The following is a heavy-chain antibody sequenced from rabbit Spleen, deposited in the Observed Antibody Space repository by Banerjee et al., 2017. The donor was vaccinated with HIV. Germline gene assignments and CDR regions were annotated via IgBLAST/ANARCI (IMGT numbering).Heavy chain of an antibody. J-gene: IGHJ4*01. CDR1: GVSFSISYY. V-gene: IGHV1S45*01. CDR2: IDSGTSDFT. CDR3: ASDSNGDGTFSL. D-gene: IGHD6-1*01. Sequence: QEELVESGGGLVQPEGSLTLTCTASGVSFSISYYMCWVRQAPGKGLEWIACIDSGTSDFTYFATWAKGRFTISKTSSTTLTLQMTSLTVADTSSYFCASDSNGDGTFSLWGPGTLVTVS.